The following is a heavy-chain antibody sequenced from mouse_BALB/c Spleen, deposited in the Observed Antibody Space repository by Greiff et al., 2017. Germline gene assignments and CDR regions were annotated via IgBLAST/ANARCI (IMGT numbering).Heavy chain of an antibody. CDR2: IWTGGGT. D-gene: IGHD1-1*01. CDR3: VRDYYYGSSFWYFDV. Sequence: VQGVESGPGLVAPSQSLSITCTVSGFSLTSYDISWIRQPPGKGLEWLGVIWTGGGTNYNSAFMSRLSISKDNSKSQVFLKMNSLQTDDTAIYYCVRDYYYGSSFWYFDVWGAGTTVTVSS. V-gene: IGHV2-9-2*01. CDR1: GFSLTSYD. J-gene: IGHJ1*01.